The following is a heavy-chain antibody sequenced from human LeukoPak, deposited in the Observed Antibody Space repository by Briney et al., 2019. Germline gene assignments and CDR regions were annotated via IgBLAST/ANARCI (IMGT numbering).Heavy chain of an antibody. CDR2: IIPILGIA. CDR1: GGTFSSYA. V-gene: IGHV1-69*04. D-gene: IGHD6-13*01. J-gene: IGHJ4*02. CDR3: ARETDIAAAANYFDY. Sequence: SVKVSCKASGGTFSSYAISWVRQAPGQGLEWMGRIIPILGIANYAQKFQGRVTITADKSTSTVYMELSSLRSEDTAVYYCARETDIAAAANYFDYWGQGTLVTVSS.